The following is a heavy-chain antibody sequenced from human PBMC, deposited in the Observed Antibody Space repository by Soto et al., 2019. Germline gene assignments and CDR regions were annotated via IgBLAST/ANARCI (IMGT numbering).Heavy chain of an antibody. V-gene: IGHV4-39*01. D-gene: IGHD6-13*01. CDR2: IYYSGST. J-gene: IGHJ5*02. CDR3: ARRERAAGTDWWFDP. Sequence: PSQTESITRAGSGCSIRNSSFDRGWIRQTTGKWLECIGSIYYSGSTYYSPSLKSRVTISVDTSKNQFSLKLSSVTAADTAVYYCARRERAAGTDWWFDPWGQGTLVTVSS. CDR1: GCSIRNSSFD.